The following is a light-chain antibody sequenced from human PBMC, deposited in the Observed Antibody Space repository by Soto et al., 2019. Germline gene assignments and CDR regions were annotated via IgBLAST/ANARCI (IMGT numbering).Light chain of an antibody. CDR3: QQYGNSPRT. Sequence: EIVMTQSPATLSVSPVERATLSCMASQSVSSYLAWYQQKPGQAPRLLIYGASSRATGIPDRFSGSGSGTDFTLTISSLEPEDFAVYYCQQYGNSPRTFGQGTKVDIK. J-gene: IGKJ1*01. CDR2: GAS. V-gene: IGKV3-20*01. CDR1: QSVSSY.